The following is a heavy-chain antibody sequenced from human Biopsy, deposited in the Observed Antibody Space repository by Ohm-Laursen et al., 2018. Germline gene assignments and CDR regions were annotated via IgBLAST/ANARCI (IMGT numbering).Heavy chain of an antibody. CDR2: IAYDGSNK. J-gene: IGHJ3*02. Sequence: SLRLSCAASGFGMYAMHWVRQPPGKGLEWLAVIAYDGSNKYYAESAKGRFTISRDRSRDTVHLQMNSLRYEDTALYYCAKDGGQWLGGAFDIWGHGTMVSVSS. D-gene: IGHD6-19*01. CDR1: GFGMYA. CDR3: AKDGGQWLGGAFDI. V-gene: IGHV3-30*18.